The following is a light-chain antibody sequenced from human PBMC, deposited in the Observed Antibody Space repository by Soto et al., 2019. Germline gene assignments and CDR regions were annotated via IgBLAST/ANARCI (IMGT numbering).Light chain of an antibody. CDR2: GAS. V-gene: IGKV3-20*01. CDR3: QQECSSPRA. CDR1: QSVSSC. J-gene: IGKJ1*01. Sequence: EIVLTQSPGTLSLSPGERATLSCRASQSVSSCLAWYQQKPGQAPRLLIYGASSRASGIPDRFSGSGSGTGFTPTINRSETEDFSVYYCQQECSSPRAFRQRTKGEIK.